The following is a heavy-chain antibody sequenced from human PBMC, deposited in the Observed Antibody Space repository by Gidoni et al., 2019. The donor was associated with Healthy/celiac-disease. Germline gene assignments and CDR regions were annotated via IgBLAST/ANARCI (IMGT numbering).Heavy chain of an antibody. D-gene: IGHD3-22*01. CDR1: GGPISSGRYY. CDR3: ARDDFAGSPASPQQNYYDSY. Sequence: QVQLQESGPGLVRPSQPLSLTCPASGGPISSGRYYWGWIRPPAGKGVEWIGRIVTGGSTNYNPYLKSRVTTEVDTSKNQIALKRSSVTAADTAVYYCARDDFAGSPASPQQNYYDSYWGQGTLVTVSS. CDR2: IVTGGST. V-gene: IGHV4-61*02. J-gene: IGHJ4*02.